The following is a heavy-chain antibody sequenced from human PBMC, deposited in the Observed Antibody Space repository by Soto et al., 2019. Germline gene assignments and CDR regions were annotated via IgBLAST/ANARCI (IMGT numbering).Heavy chain of an antibody. J-gene: IGHJ6*02. CDR3: ASGRDFWSGYYPLYYYYGMDV. CDR2: IIPIFGTA. Sequence: SVKVSCKASGYTFTSYGISWVRQAPGQGLEWMGGIIPIFGTANYAQKFQGRVTITADESTSTAYMELSSLRSEDTAVYYCASGRDFWSGYYPLYYYYGMDVWGQGTTVTVSS. V-gene: IGHV1-69*13. D-gene: IGHD3-3*01. CDR1: GYTFTSYG.